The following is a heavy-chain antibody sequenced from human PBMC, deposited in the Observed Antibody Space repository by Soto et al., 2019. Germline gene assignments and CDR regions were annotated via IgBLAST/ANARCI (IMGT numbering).Heavy chain of an antibody. CDR2: ISGSGGSR. CDR1: GFTFSSYA. V-gene: IGHV3-23*01. Sequence: EVQLLESGGGLVQPGGSLRLSCAASGFTFSSYAMSWVRQAPGKGREWVSDISGSGGSRYYADSVKGRFTIARDNSKKPLYLRMNSLRVDDTAVYYCAMRSSGWYFDYWGQGTLVTVSS. D-gene: IGHD6-19*01. CDR3: AMRSSGWYFDY. J-gene: IGHJ4*02.